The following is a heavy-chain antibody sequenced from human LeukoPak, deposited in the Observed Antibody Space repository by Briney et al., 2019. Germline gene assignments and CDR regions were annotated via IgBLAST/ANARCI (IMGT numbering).Heavy chain of an antibody. CDR3: AKDPPSVVANAFHI. J-gene: IGHJ3*02. V-gene: IGHV3-23*01. Sequence: GGSLRLSCAASRFTFSISVMTCVRHAPGKGLEWVSTISGSGGITCYAESVKSRFTISRDNTKNTLYLEMDSLRADDTAVYSCAKDPPSVVANAFHIWGQGTMVTVSS. CDR2: ISGSGGIT. CDR1: RFTFSISV. D-gene: IGHD5-12*01.